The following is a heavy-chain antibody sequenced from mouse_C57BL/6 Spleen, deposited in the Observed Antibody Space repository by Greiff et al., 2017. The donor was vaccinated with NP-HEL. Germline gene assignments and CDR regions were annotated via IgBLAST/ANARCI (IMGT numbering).Heavy chain of an antibody. J-gene: IGHJ1*03. CDR3: TRKGVVTTGYFDV. Sequence: VQLQQSGAELVRPGASVTLSCKASGYTFTDYEMHWVKQTPVHGLEWIGAIDPETGGTAYNQKFKGKAILTADKSSSTAYMELRSLTSEDSAVYYWTRKGVVTTGYFDVWGTGTTVTVSS. D-gene: IGHD2-2*01. CDR1: GYTFTDYE. V-gene: IGHV1-15*01. CDR2: IDPETGGT.